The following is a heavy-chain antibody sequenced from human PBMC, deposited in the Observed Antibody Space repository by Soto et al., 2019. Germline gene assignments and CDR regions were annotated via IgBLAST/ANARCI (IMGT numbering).Heavy chain of an antibody. J-gene: IGHJ4*02. CDR1: GGSISSGGYY. D-gene: IGHD6-13*01. V-gene: IGHV4-31*03. CDR2: IYYSGST. CDR3: AIIAAAGLDY. Sequence: SETLSLTCTVSGGSISSGGYYWSWIRQHPGKGLEWIGYIYYSGSTYYNPSPKSRVTISVDTSKNQFSLKLSSVTAADTAVYYCAIIAAAGLDYWGQGTLVTVSS.